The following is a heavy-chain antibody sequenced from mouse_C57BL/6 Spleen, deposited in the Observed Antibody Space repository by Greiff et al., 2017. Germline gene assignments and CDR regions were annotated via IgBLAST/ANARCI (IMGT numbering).Heavy chain of an antibody. D-gene: IGHD4-1*01. Sequence: QVQLQQSGAELVKPGASVKMSCKASGYTFTTYPIEWMKQNHGKSLEWIGNFHPYNDDTKYNEKFKGKATLTVEKSSSTVYLGLSRLASDDSAVYYCARLNWDVWYFEVWGTGTTVTVSS. CDR3: ARLNWDVWYFEV. J-gene: IGHJ1*03. CDR1: GYTFTTYP. CDR2: FHPYNDDT. V-gene: IGHV1-47*01.